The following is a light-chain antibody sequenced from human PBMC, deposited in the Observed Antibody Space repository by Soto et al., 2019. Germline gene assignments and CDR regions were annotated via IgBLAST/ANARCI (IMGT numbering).Light chain of an antibody. V-gene: IGKV3-15*01. CDR2: AAS. Sequence: EIVMTQSPATLSVSPGERATLSCRASESVSRNLAWYQQKPGQAPRLLIYAASTRATDIAARISGSGSGTVFTLTISSLQSEDFAVYYRQQYNKWPLTFGGGTKVEIK. J-gene: IGKJ4*01. CDR1: ESVSRN. CDR3: QQYNKWPLT.